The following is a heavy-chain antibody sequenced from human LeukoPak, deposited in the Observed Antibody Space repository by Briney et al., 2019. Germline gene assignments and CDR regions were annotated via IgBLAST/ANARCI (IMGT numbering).Heavy chain of an antibody. CDR2: IYYSGST. J-gene: IGHJ4*02. V-gene: IGHV4-59*01. CDR3: ARALRGDYSLGY. Sequence: SETLSLTCTVSGGSISSYYWSWIRQPPGKGLEWIGYIYYSGSTNYNPSLKGRVTISVDTSKNQFSLKLSSVTAADTAVYYCARALRGDYSLGYWGQGTLVTVSS. D-gene: IGHD4-17*01. CDR1: GGSISSYY.